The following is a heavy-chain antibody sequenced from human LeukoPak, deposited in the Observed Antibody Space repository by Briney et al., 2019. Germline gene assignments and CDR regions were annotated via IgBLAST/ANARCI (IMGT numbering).Heavy chain of an antibody. V-gene: IGHV4-59*02. D-gene: IGHD7-27*01. CDR1: GGSVSGYY. CDR2: IYDTGYS. J-gene: IGHJ5*02. Sequence: SETLSLTCTVSGGSVSGYYWSWIRQPPGKGLEWIGHIYDTGYSNYNPSLKTRVIISVGTSKNQFSLRLTSVTAADSATYYCARDGHSPTLGNWFDPWGQGTLVTVSS. CDR3: ARDGHSPTLGNWFDP.